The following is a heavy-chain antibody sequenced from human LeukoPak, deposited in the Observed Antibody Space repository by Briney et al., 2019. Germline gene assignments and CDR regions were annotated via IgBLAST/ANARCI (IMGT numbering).Heavy chain of an antibody. CDR2: IYYSGST. CDR1: GGSISSYY. V-gene: IGHV4-59*01. J-gene: IGHJ6*02. D-gene: IGHD3-22*01. CDR3: ARVGPNYDRSCMDV. Sequence: SSETLSLTCTVSGGSISSYYWSWIRQPPGKGLEWIGYIYYSGSTNYNPSLKSRVTISVDTSKNQFSLKLSSVTAADTALYYCARVGPNYDRSCMDVWGQGTTVTVSS.